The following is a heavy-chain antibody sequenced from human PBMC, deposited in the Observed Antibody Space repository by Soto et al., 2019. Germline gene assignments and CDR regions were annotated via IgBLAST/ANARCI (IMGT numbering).Heavy chain of an antibody. V-gene: IGHV2-26*01. D-gene: IGHD1-26*01. CDR3: ARIVAWELLSANYFDY. CDR2: IFSNDKK. CDR1: GFSLSNARMG. Sequence: QVTLKESGPVLVKPTETLTLTCTVSGFSLSNARMGVSWIRQPPGKALEWLAHIFSNDKKSYSTSLKSRLTISKDTSKSQVVLTMTNMDPVDTATYYCARIVAWELLSANYFDYWGQGTLVTVSS. J-gene: IGHJ4*02.